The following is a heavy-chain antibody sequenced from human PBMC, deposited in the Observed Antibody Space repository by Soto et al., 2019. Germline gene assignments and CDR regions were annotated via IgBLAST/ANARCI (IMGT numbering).Heavy chain of an antibody. CDR2: ISGRAGDI. Sequence: EVQLVESGGGLVQPGGSLRLSCVVSGFTFSDYAMNWVRQAPGKGLEWVSYISGRAGDIRYVDSVRGRFTISRDNANNLLYLQMSSLGDDDTAVYYCVRDHNWAFDYWGQGILVTVSS. V-gene: IGHV3-48*02. CDR1: GFTFSDYA. D-gene: IGHD1-20*01. CDR3: VRDHNWAFDY. J-gene: IGHJ4*02.